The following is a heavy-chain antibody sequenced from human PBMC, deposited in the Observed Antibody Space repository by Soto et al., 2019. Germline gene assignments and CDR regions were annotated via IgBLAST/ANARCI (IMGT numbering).Heavy chain of an antibody. V-gene: IGHV3-72*01. CDR3: ARARSFYAGVIDY. CDR2: IRDRRNAYSK. D-gene: IGHD4-17*01. J-gene: IGHJ4*02. CDR1: GFNFRDYY. Sequence: EVQLVESGGGLVQPGGSLRLSCAASGFNFRDYYIDWVRQAPGKGLEWVGRIRDRRNAYSKDYAASATGRFTISRDESESSVYLQMDSLKTDDSAMYHCARARSFYAGVIDYWGQGTLVTVSS.